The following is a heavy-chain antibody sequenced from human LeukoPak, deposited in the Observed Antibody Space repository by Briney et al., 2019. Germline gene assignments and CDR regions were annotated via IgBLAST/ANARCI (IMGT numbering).Heavy chain of an antibody. V-gene: IGHV3-30*02. CDR2: IRYDGSNK. Sequence: GGSLRLSCAASGFTVSSNYMSWVRQAPGKGLEWVAFIRYDGSNKYYADSVKGRFTISRDNSKNTLYLQMNSLRAEDTAVYYCAGRGIVVVPAAIGVDYWGQGTLVTVSS. CDR3: AGRGIVVVPAAIGVDY. J-gene: IGHJ4*02. D-gene: IGHD2-2*01. CDR1: GFTVSSNY.